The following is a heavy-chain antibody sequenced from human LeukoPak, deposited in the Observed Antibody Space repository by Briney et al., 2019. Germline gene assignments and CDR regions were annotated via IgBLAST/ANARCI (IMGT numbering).Heavy chain of an antibody. V-gene: IGHV3-7*01. CDR1: GFTFSSYW. J-gene: IGHJ4*02. D-gene: IGHD3-22*01. CDR2: IKQDGSEK. CDR3: ARDSSYYYDSSGYQSTGADY. Sequence: GGSLRLSCAASGFTFSSYWMSWVRQAPGKGLEWVANIKQDGSEKYYVDSVKGRFTISRDNAKNSLYLQMNSLRAEDTAVYYCARDSSYYYDSSGYQSTGADYWGQGTLVTVSS.